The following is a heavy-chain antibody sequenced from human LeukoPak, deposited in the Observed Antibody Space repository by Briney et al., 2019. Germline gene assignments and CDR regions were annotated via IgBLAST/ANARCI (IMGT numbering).Heavy chain of an antibody. D-gene: IGHD1-7*01. CDR3: AREELELGIVDY. J-gene: IGHJ4*02. Sequence: KPSETLSLTCTVSGGSLSSYFWSWIRQPPGKGLEWIAYIYYSGSTNYNPSLKSRVTISVDTSKNQFSLKLSSVAAADTAVYYCAREELELGIVDYWGQGTLVTVSS. CDR1: GGSLSSYF. V-gene: IGHV4-59*01. CDR2: IYYSGST.